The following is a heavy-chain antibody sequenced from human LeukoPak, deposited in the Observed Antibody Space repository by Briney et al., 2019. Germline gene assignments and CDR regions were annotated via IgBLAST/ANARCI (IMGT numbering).Heavy chain of an antibody. J-gene: IGHJ3*02. V-gene: IGHV4-59*08. CDR2: IYYSGST. CDR1: GGSISSYY. D-gene: IGHD3-10*01. Sequence: PSETLSLTCTVSGGSISSYYWSWIRQPPGKGLEWIGYIYYSGSTNYNPSLKSRVTISVDTSKNQFSLKLSSVTAADTAVYYCARVRRNYYGSGSYVDIWGQGTMVTVSS. CDR3: ARVRRNYYGSGSYVDI.